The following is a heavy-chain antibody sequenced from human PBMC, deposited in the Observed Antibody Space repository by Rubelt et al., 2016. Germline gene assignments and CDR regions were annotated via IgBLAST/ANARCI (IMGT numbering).Heavy chain of an antibody. CDR2: ISAYNGNT. D-gene: IGHD1-7*01. Sequence: QVQLVQSGAEVKKPGASVKVSCKASGYTFTSYGISWVRQAPGQGLGWMGWISAYNGNTNYAQKPKGGVTLTPDTSTSTAYMELRSLGSDDTAVYYCARDLPPFRRYNWNFPLDYWGQGTLVTVSS. V-gene: IGHV1-18*01. J-gene: IGHJ4*02. CDR3: ARDLPPFRRYNWNFPLDY. CDR1: GYTFTSYG.